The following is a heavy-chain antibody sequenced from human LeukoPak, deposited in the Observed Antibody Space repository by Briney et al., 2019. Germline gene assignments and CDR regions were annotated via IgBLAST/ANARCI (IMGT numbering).Heavy chain of an antibody. V-gene: IGHV3-53*01. J-gene: IGHJ4*02. Sequence: PGGSLRLSCAASGFTVSSNYMSWVRQAPGKGLEWVSVIYSGGSTYYADSVKGRFTISRDNSKNTLYLQMNSLRAEDTAVYYCARLYLDFWSGYSHWGQGTLVTVSS. CDR3: ARLYLDFWSGYSH. CDR2: IYSGGST. CDR1: GFTVSSNY. D-gene: IGHD3-3*01.